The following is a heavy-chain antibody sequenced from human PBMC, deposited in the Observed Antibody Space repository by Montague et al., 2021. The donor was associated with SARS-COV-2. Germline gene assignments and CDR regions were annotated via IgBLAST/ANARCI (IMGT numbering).Heavy chain of an antibody. Sequence: CAISGDSVSSNIATWNWIRQSPSRGLEWLGRTYYRSKWYNDYAESVRSRITIDPDTSKHQFSLHLNSVTPEDTAVYYCARIPVGSKYYFDFWAREPWSQSPQ. CDR3: ARIPVGSKYYFDF. V-gene: IGHV6-1*01. CDR1: GDSVSSNIAT. D-gene: IGHD2-2*01. J-gene: IGHJ4*02. CDR2: TYYRSKWYN.